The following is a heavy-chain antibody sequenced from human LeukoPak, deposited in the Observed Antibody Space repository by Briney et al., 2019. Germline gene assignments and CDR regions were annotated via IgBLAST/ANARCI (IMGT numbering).Heavy chain of an antibody. J-gene: IGHJ5*02. CDR2: VNPNSGNT. D-gene: IGHD6-13*01. V-gene: IGHV1-8*01. CDR3: ARGSSSWNPNWFDP. Sequence: ASVKVSCKASGYTFTSYDINWVRQATGQGLEWMGWVNPNSGNTGYAQKFQGRVTMTRNTSISTVYMELSSLRSEDTAVYYCARGSSSWNPNWFDPWGQGTLVTVSS. CDR1: GYTFTSYD.